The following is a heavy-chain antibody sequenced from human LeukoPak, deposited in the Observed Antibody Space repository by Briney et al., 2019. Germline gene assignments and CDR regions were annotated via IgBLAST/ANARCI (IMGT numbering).Heavy chain of an antibody. CDR3: ARSWEVLQNFDY. D-gene: IGHD1-26*01. CDR2: ISYDGSNK. Sequence: GGSVRLSCAASGFTSSSYTMHWVRQAPGKGLEWVALISYDGSNKYYADSVKGRFTISRDNSKNTLFLQMNSLSSEDTAVYYCARSWEVLQNFDYWGQGTLVTVSS. V-gene: IGHV3-30*04. CDR1: GFTSSSYT. J-gene: IGHJ4*02.